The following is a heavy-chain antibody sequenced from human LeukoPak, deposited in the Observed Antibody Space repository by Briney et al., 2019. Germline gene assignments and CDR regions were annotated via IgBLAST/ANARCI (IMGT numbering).Heavy chain of an antibody. CDR2: VSYDGINQ. D-gene: IGHD2-15*01. V-gene: IGHV3-30-3*01. CDR3: ARGSNVDIPRWDFDL. J-gene: IGHJ2*01. Sequence: GGSLRLSCAASRFTFSNYAMHWVRQAPGKGLEWVAVVSYDGINQNYADSVKGRFTVSRDNAKNTLFLQINSLRPEDTAVYHCARGSNVDIPRWDFDLWGRGTLVTVSS. CDR1: RFTFSNYA.